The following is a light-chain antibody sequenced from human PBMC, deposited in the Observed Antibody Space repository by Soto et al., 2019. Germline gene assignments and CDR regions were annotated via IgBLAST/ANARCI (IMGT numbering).Light chain of an antibody. V-gene: IGLV1-40*01. Sequence: QSVLTQPPSVSGAPGLRVTISCTGSSSNIGAGYNVHWYQQLPGTAPKLLIYGNSNRPSGVPDRFSGSKSGTSASLAITGLQDEDEADYYCQSYDSSLSVVFGGGTKLTVL. CDR3: QSYDSSLSVV. J-gene: IGLJ2*01. CDR1: SSNIGAGYN. CDR2: GNS.